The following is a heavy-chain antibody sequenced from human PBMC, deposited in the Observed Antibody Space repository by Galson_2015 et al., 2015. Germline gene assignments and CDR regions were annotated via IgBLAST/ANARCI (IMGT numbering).Heavy chain of an antibody. CDR1: GFTFSSYA. CDR3: ARGTAWELFAFDI. J-gene: IGHJ3*02. D-gene: IGHD1-26*01. CDR2: IWYDGSNK. V-gene: IGHV3-33*08. Sequence: SLRLSCAASGFTFSSYAMHWVRQAPGKGLEWVAVIWYDGSNKYYADSVKGRFTISRDNSKNTLYLQMNSLRAEDTAVYYCARGTAWELFAFDIWGQGTMVTVSS.